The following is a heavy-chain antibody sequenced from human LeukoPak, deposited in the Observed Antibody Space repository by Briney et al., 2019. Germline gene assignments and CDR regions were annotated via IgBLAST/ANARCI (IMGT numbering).Heavy chain of an antibody. CDR3: ARGLIAARPGWFDP. J-gene: IGHJ5*02. CDR2: IYTSGST. V-gene: IGHV4-61*02. D-gene: IGHD6-6*01. Sequence: NPSETLSLTCTVSGGSISSGSYYWSWIRQPAGKGLEWIGRIYTSGSTNYNPSLKSRVTISVDTSKNQFSLKLSSVTAADTAVYYCARGLIAARPGWFDPWGQGTLVTVSS. CDR1: GGSISSGSYY.